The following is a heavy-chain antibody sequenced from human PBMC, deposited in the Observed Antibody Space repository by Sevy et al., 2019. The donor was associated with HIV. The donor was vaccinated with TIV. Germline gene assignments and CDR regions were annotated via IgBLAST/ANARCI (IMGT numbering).Heavy chain of an antibody. V-gene: IGHV3-49*03. CDR1: GFTFGDYA. CDR2: IRSKAYGGTT. D-gene: IGHD3-16*01. Sequence: GGSLRLSCTASGFTFGDYAMSWFRQAPGKGLEWVGFIRSKAYGGTTEYAASVKGRFTISRDDSKSIAYLQMNSLKTEDTAVYYCTTAGGDVHHYYFDYWGQGTLVTVSS. CDR3: TTAGGDVHHYYFDY. J-gene: IGHJ4*02.